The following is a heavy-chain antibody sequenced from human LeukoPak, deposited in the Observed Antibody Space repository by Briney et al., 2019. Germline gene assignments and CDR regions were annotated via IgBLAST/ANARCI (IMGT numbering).Heavy chain of an antibody. Sequence: GESLKISCKGSGYSFTSYWIGWVRQMPGKGLEWMGIIYPGDSDTRYSPSFQGQVTISVDKSISTAYLQWRSLRASDTAIYYCATQGCSGDCYSPSAPLDYWGQGTLVTVSS. V-gene: IGHV5-51*01. CDR3: ATQGCSGDCYSPSAPLDY. J-gene: IGHJ4*02. CDR1: GYSFTSYW. D-gene: IGHD2-21*02. CDR2: IYPGDSDT.